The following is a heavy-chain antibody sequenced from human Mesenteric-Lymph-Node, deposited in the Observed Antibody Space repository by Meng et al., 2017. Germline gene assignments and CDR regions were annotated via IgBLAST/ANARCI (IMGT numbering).Heavy chain of an antibody. CDR3: ARDPGITVTTCPDY. D-gene: IGHD4-17*01. CDR1: GYTFTGYY. V-gene: IGHV1-2*06. J-gene: IGHJ4*02. Sequence: ASVKVSFKASGYTFTGYYMHWVRQAPGQGLEWMGRINPNSGGTNYAQKFQGRVTMTRDTSISTAYMELSRLRSDDTAVYYCARDPGITVTTCPDYWGQGTLVTVSS. CDR2: INPNSGGT.